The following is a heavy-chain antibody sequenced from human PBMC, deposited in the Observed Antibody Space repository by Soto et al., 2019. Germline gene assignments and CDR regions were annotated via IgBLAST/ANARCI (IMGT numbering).Heavy chain of an antibody. V-gene: IGHV1-18*01. CDR1: GYTFTSYG. Sequence: ASVKLYCNASGYTFTSYGISWVRQAPRQGLEWMGWISAYNGNTNYAQKLQGRVTMTTDTSTSTAYMELRSLRSDDTAVYYCARDGIYDSSGYSWFDPWGQGTLVTVSS. CDR2: ISAYNGNT. J-gene: IGHJ5*02. CDR3: ARDGIYDSSGYSWFDP. D-gene: IGHD3-22*01.